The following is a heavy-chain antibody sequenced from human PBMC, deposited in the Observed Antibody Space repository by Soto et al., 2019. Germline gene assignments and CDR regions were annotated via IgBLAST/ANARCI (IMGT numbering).Heavy chain of an antibody. CDR2: ISYDGSNK. D-gene: IGHD6-25*01. V-gene: IGHV3-30*18. J-gene: IGHJ4*02. CDR3: AKDPDRDGRAAY. CDR1: GFTFSSYG. Sequence: PGGSLRLSCAASGFTFSSYGMHWVRQAPGKGLEWVAVISYDGSNKYYADSVKGRFTISRDNSKNTLYLQMNSLRAEDTAVYYCAKDPDRDGRAAYWGQGTLVTVSS.